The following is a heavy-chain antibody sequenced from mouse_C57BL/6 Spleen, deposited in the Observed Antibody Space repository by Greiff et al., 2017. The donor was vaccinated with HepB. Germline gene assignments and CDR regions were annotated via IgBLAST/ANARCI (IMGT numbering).Heavy chain of an antibody. Sequence: VQLQQSGPELVKPGASVKISCKASGYSFTGYYMNWVKQSPEKSLEWIGEINPSTGGTTYNQKFKAKATLTVDKSSSTAYMQLKSLTSEDSAVYYCARETGTAWFAYWGQGTLVTVSA. CDR3: ARETGTAWFAY. CDR2: INPSTGGT. J-gene: IGHJ3*01. V-gene: IGHV1-42*01. CDR1: GYSFTGYY. D-gene: IGHD4-1*01.